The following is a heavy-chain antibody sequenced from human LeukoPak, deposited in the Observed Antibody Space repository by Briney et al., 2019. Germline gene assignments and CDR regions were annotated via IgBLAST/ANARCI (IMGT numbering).Heavy chain of an antibody. CDR1: GVSISSYY. CDR2: IYYSGST. D-gene: IGHD4-23*01. Sequence: SETLSLTCTVSGVSISSYYWSWIRQPPGKGLEWIGYIYYSGSTNYNPSLKSRVTISVDTSKNQFSLKLSSVTAADTAVYYCARDRKLSYWGQGTLVTVSS. V-gene: IGHV4-59*01. J-gene: IGHJ4*02. CDR3: ARDRKLSY.